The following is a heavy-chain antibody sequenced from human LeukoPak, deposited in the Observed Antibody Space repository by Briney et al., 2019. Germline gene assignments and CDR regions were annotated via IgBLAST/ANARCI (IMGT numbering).Heavy chain of an antibody. CDR1: GYTFTSYG. J-gene: IGHJ3*02. CDR3: ARDVRRWQISGQTNAFDI. Sequence: ASVKVSCKASGYTFTSYGISWVRQAPGQGLEWMGWISAYNGNTNYAQKLQGRVTMTTDTSTSTAYMELRSLRSDDTAVYYCARDVRRWQISGQTNAFDIWGQGTMVTVSS. CDR2: ISAYNGNT. V-gene: IGHV1-18*01. D-gene: IGHD4-23*01.